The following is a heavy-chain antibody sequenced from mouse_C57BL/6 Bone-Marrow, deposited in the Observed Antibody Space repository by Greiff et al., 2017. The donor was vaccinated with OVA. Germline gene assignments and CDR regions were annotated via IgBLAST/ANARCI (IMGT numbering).Heavy chain of an antibody. V-gene: IGHV1-64*01. Sequence: QVQLKQPGAELVKPGASVKLSCKASGYTFTSYWMHWVKQRPGQGLEWIGMIHPNSGSTNYNEKFKSKATLTVDKSSSTAYMQLSSLTSEDSAVYYCARSYPPYYAMDYWGQGTSVTVSS. J-gene: IGHJ4*01. D-gene: IGHD5-1*01. CDR1: GYTFTSYW. CDR3: ARSYPPYYAMDY. CDR2: IHPNSGST.